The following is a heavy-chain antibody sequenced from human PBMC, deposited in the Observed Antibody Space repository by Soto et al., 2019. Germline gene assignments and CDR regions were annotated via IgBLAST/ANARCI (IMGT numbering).Heavy chain of an antibody. CDR2: ISVTSSTV. CDR1: GFTFGDYY. D-gene: IGHD2-15*01. CDR3: ARVGPPYCSGGHCYFSS. V-gene: IGHV3-11*01. Sequence: GGSLRLSCAASGFTFGDYYMSWIRQAPGKGLEWVAYISVTSSTVKYADSVKGRFTIFRDNTKNSLHLQMNTLRADDTAVYYCARVGPPYCSGGHCYFSSWGRGSLVTVSS. J-gene: IGHJ5*02.